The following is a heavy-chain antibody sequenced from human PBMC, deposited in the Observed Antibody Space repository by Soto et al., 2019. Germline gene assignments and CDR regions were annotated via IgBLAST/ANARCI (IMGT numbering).Heavy chain of an antibody. D-gene: IGHD5-12*01. CDR2: IIPILGIA. CDR3: AREVHSGYDPVFYYYMDV. J-gene: IGHJ6*03. CDR1: GGAFSSYT. V-gene: IGHV1-69*04. Sequence: SVKVSCKASGGAFSSYTISWVRQAPGQGLEWMGRIIPILGIANYAQKFQGRVTITADKSTSTAYMELSSLRSEDTAVYYCAREVHSGYDPVFYYYMDVWGKGTTVTVSS.